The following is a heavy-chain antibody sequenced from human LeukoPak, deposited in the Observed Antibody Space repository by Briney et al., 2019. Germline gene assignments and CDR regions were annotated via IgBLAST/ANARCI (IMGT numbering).Heavy chain of an antibody. CDR1: GFTFSSYG. Sequence: GGSLRLSCAASGFTFSSYGMHWVRQAPGKGLEWVAVIWYDGSNKYYADSVKGRFTISRDNSKNTLYLQMNSLRAEDTAVYYCARAKVVAVAGIGAFDIWGQGTMVTVSS. J-gene: IGHJ3*02. CDR3: ARAKVVAVAGIGAFDI. V-gene: IGHV3-33*08. CDR2: IWYDGSNK. D-gene: IGHD6-19*01.